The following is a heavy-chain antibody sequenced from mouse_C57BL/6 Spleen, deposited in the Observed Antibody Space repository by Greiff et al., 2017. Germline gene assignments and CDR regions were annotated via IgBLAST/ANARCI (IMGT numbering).Heavy chain of an antibody. Sequence: EVMLVESEGGLVQPGSSMKLSCTASGFTFSDYYMAWVRQVPEKGLEWIANINYDGSSTYYLDSLKSRFIISRDNAKNILYLQMSSLKSEDTATYYCARDPPFMDYWGQGTSVTVSS. CDR3: ARDPPFMDY. CDR1: GFTFSDYY. CDR2: INYDGSST. J-gene: IGHJ4*01. V-gene: IGHV5-16*01.